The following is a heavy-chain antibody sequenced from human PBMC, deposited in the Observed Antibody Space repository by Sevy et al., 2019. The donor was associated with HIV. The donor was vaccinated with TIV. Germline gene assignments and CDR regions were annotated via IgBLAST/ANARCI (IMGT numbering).Heavy chain of an antibody. J-gene: IGHJ6*02. V-gene: IGHV3-30*02. Sequence: GGSLRLSCAASGFTFSSYGMHWVRQAPGKGLEWVAFIRYDGSNKYYADSVKGRFTISRDHSKNTLYLQMNSLRAEDKAVYYSANDGGSAGTSCHWCMDVWGQGTPVTVSS. D-gene: IGHD2-2*01. CDR1: GFTFSSYG. CDR2: IRYDGSNK. CDR3: ANDGGSAGTSCHWCMDV.